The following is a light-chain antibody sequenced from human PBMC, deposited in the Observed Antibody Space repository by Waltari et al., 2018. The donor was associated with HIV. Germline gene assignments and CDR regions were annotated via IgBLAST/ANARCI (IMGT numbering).Light chain of an antibody. CDR3: GTWDSRLRGFA. CDR2: DNN. V-gene: IGLV1-51*01. Sequence: QSLLTQPPSVSAAPGQRVTISCSGNTSNIGSNFVSWYQQVPGTAPKVLIYDNNKRPSGIPDRCSGTKSGTSATLGITGLQTGDGADYYCGTWDSRLRGFAFGSGTKVTVL. J-gene: IGLJ1*01. CDR1: TSNIGSNF.